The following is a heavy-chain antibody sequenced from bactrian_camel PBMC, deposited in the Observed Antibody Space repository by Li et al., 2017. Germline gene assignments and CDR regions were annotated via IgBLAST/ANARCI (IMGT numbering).Heavy chain of an antibody. Sequence: DVQLVESGGGSAQAGGSLRLSCAGSGYTGSNYCMGWFRRLPGQEREGVAAIADDGRTDYADSVKGRFTISRDGAKNIIELQMHSLKPEDTATYYCAADLVTDEPSLVEREYYYWGQGTQVTVS. V-gene: IGHV3S67*01. CDR3: AADLVTDEPSLVEREYYY. CDR2: IADDGRT. CDR1: GYTGSNYC. D-gene: IGHD1*01. J-gene: IGHJ4*01.